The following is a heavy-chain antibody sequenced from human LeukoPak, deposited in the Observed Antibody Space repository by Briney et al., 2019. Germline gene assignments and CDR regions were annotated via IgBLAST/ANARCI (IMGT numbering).Heavy chain of an antibody. CDR1: GFTVSSNY. CDR3: ARYTLHHDAFDI. CDR2: IYSGGST. V-gene: IGHV3-53*04. Sequence: GGSLRLSCAASGFTVSSNYMSWVRQAPGKGLEWVSVIYSGGSTYYADSVKGRFTISRHNSKSTLYLQMNSLRAEDTAVYYCARYTLHHDAFDIWGQGTMVTVSS. J-gene: IGHJ3*02.